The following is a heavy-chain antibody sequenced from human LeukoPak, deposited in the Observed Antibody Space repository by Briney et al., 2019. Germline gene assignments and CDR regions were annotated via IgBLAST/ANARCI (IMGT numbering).Heavy chain of an antibody. CDR3: ARAPTTRGGDCFDP. D-gene: IGHD2-21*01. V-gene: IGHV1-18*01. Sequence: SVKFSCKGSGYTIASYGISWVRQAPGKGLEWMGWISAYNGNTNYAQKLQGRVTMTTDTSTSTAYMELRSLRSDDTAVYYCARAPTTRGGDCFDPWGQGTLVTVSS. CDR1: GYTIASYG. J-gene: IGHJ5*02. CDR2: ISAYNGNT.